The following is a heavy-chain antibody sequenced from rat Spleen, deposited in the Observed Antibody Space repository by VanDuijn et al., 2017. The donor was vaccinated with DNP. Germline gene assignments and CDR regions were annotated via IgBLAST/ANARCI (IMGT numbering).Heavy chain of an antibody. CDR1: GFSLTSYN. J-gene: IGHJ2*01. D-gene: IGHD1-9*01. V-gene: IGHV2-45*01. CDR2: MWSVGSK. Sequence: QVQLMESGPGLVQPSETLSLTCTVSGFSLTSYNVHWVRQPPGKGLEWMGVMWSVGSKEYNSALKSRLSISRDTSTNQVFLKMNSLQSDDTTTYYCAREGMGLTFDYWGQGVMVTVSS. CDR3: AREGMGLTFDY.